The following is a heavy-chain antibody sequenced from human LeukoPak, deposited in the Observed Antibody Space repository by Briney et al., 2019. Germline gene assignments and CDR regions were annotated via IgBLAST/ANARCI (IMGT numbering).Heavy chain of an antibody. Sequence: SETLSLTCAVYGGSFSGYYWSWIRQPPGKGLEWIGEINHSGSTNFNPSLMSRVTISVDTSKNQFSLKLSSVTAADTAVYYCARGFTIAPCLDYWGQGTLVTVSS. CDR3: ARGFTIAPCLDY. CDR2: INHSGST. CDR1: GGSFSGYY. V-gene: IGHV4-34*01. J-gene: IGHJ4*02. D-gene: IGHD3-9*01.